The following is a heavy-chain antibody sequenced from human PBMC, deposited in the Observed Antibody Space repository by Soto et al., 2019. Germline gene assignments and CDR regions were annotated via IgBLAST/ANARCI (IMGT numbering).Heavy chain of an antibody. J-gene: IGHJ6*02. D-gene: IGHD3-22*01. CDR3: ARGVYDSSGYYINYYYYGMDV. V-gene: IGHV5-51*01. Sequence: GESLKISCKGSGYSFTSYWIGWVRQMPGKGLEWMGIIYPGDSDTRYSPSFQGQVTISADKSISTAYLQWSSLKASDTAMYYCARGVYDSSGYYINYYYYGMDVWGQGTTVTVSS. CDR2: IYPGDSDT. CDR1: GYSFTSYW.